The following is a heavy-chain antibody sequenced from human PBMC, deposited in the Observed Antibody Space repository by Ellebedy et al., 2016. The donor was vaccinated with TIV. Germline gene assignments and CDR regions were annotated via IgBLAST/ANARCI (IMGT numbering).Heavy chain of an antibody. V-gene: IGHV3-53*01. CDR3: ARDPVGVGPAFDV. CDR2: ISYSGDST. J-gene: IGHJ3*01. D-gene: IGHD4-23*01. CDR1: GLSVSSNY. Sequence: PGGSLRLSCAASGLSVSSNYMSWVRQAPGKGLEWVSAISYSGDSTFYADSVKGRFIISRDNSKDTLYLEMHSLRAEDTAVYFCARDPVGVGPAFDVWGQGTMVTVSS.